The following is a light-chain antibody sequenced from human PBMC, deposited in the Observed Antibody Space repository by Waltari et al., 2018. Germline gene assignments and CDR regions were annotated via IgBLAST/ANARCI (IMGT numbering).Light chain of an antibody. V-gene: IGKV4-1*01. Sequence: DIVMTPSPDSLAVSLGERATTNCKSSQRVLYSSNNKNYLAWYQQKPGQPPKLLFYWASTRESGVPDRFSGSGSGTDFTLTISSLQAEDVAVYYCQQYYTSPPYTFGQGTKLEIK. J-gene: IGKJ2*01. CDR2: WAS. CDR3: QQYYTSPPYT. CDR1: QRVLYSSNNKNY.